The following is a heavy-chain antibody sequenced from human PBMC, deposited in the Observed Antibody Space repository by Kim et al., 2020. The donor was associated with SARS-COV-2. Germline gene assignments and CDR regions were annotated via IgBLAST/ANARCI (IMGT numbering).Heavy chain of an antibody. J-gene: IGHJ3*01. Sequence: SETLSLTCTVSGCSISSSSYYWGWIRQPPGKGLEWIVSIYYSGSTYYNPSPKSRVTISVDTSKNQFSLKLSSVTAADTAVYYCARIRMVGYYSGGSCFD. CDR3: ARIRMVGYYSGGSCFD. D-gene: IGHD2-15*01. CDR2: IYYSGST. V-gene: IGHV4-39*01. CDR1: GCSISSSSYY.